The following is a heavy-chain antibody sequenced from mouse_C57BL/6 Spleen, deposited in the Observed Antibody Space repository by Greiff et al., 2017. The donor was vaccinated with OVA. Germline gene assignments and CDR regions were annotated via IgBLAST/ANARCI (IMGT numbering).Heavy chain of an antibody. D-gene: IGHD3-2*02. CDR1: GFTFSDYG. Sequence: EVKLMEPGGGLVKPGGSLKLSCAASGFTFSDYGMPWVRQAPEKGLEWVAYISSGSSTIYYADTVKGRFTLSRDNAKNTLFLQMTSLRLEDTAMDYCARPRSGYRYCDVWGTGTTVTVSS. CDR3: ARPRSGYRYCDV. V-gene: IGHV5-17*01. CDR2: ISSGSSTI. J-gene: IGHJ1*03.